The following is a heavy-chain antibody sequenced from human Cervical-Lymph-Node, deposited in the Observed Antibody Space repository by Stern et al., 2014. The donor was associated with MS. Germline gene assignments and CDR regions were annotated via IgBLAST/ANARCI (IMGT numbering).Heavy chain of an antibody. J-gene: IGHJ6*02. Sequence: QVQLVQSGAEVKKPGSSVKVSCKTSGGTFSNSAFSWIRQAPGQGLEWMGAIIPIFGTATYAQRFQGRLTISAHESTNTAYMELSSLRSEDTAVYYCATSAGFYSAMDVWGPGTTVAVSS. CDR1: GGTFSNSA. V-gene: IGHV1-69*01. CDR2: IIPIFGTA. CDR3: ATSAGFYSAMDV. D-gene: IGHD2-21*01.